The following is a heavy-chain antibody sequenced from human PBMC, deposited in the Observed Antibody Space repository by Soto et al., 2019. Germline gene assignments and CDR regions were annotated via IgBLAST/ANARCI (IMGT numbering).Heavy chain of an antibody. Sequence: QVHLQESGPGLVKPSETLSLTCAISGGSTSSSDWWTWVRQPPGEGLEWIGEIHRAGVTNYNSSLKSRLTISLDHSRNQFSLSLTSVTAADAAVYFCAGRPEIHPRWGQGFLVSVSS. CDR2: IHRAGVT. CDR1: GGSTSSSDW. D-gene: IGHD1-26*01. V-gene: IGHV4-4*02. CDR3: AGRPEIHPR. J-gene: IGHJ4*02.